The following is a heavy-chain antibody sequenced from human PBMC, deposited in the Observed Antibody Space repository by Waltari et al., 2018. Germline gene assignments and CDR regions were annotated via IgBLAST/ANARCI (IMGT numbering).Heavy chain of an antibody. D-gene: IGHD3-22*01. V-gene: IGHV4-34*01. Sequence: QVQLQQWGAGLLKPSETLSLTCAVYGGSFRGYYWSWIRQPQGKGWVGIGEINHSVITNYNPSLKSRVTISVDTSKNQFSLKLSSVTAADTAVYYCARGSARLTMIVVVITSSPYFDYWGQGTLVTVSS. CDR3: ARGSARLTMIVVVITSSPYFDY. CDR1: GGSFRGYY. CDR2: INHSVIT. J-gene: IGHJ4*02.